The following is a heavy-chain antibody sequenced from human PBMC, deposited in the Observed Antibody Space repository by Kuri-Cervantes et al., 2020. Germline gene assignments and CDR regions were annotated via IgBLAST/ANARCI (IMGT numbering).Heavy chain of an antibody. CDR3: ARGYYYESSGYYLGNVHLDY. D-gene: IGHD3-22*01. J-gene: IGHJ4*02. V-gene: IGHV1-2*02. Sequence: ASVKVSCKASGYTFTGYYMHWVRQAPGQGLEWMGWINPNSGGTNYAQKFQGRVTMTRDTSISTAYMELSRLRSDDTAVYYCARGYYYESSGYYLGNVHLDYWGQGTLVTVSS. CDR1: GYTFTGYY. CDR2: INPNSGGT.